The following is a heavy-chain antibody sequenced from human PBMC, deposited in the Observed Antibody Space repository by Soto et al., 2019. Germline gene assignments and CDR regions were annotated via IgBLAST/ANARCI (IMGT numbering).Heavy chain of an antibody. CDR3: ASEPNYFDY. Sequence: QVQLVQSGAEVKKPGASVKVSCKASGYTFTSYGISWVRQAPGQGLEWMGWISAHNGNKKYAQKLQGRVTMTTDTSTSTAYIELRSLRSDDTAVYYCASEPNYFDYWGQGTLVTVSS. CDR2: ISAHNGNK. CDR1: GYTFTSYG. V-gene: IGHV1-18*01. J-gene: IGHJ4*02.